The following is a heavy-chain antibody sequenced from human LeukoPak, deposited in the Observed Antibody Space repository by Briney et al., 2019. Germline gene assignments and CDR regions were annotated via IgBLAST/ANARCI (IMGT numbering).Heavy chain of an antibody. J-gene: IGHJ5*02. CDR2: INPNSGGT. Sequence: ASVKVSCKASGYTFTGYYMHWVRQAPGQGLEWMGWINPNSGGTNYAQKFQGRVTMTRDTSISTAYMELSRLRSDDTAVYYCAREGGSSDSWRWFDPWGQGTLVTVSS. CDR1: GYTFTGYY. D-gene: IGHD6-6*01. CDR3: AREGGSSDSWRWFDP. V-gene: IGHV1-2*02.